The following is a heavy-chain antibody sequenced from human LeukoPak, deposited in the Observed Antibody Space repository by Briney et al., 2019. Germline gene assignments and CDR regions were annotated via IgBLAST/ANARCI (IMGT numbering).Heavy chain of an antibody. CDR1: GYSIGSGFY. CDR3: ARASGSYGSGSYYYSGMDV. D-gene: IGHD3-10*01. V-gene: IGHV4-38-2*01. J-gene: IGHJ6*04. CDR2: IFHSGST. Sequence: SETLSLTCAVSGYSIGSGFYWGWIRQPPGKGLEWVGSIFHSGSTYYNPSPKSRVTISVDTSKNQFSLKLSSVTAADTALYYCARASGSYGSGSYYYSGMDVWGKGTTVTVSS.